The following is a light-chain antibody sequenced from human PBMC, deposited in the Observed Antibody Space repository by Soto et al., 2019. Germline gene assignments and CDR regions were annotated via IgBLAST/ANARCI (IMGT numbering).Light chain of an antibody. CDR2: AVN. CDR3: SSYTSSSTLI. Sequence: QSALTQPASVSGSPGQSITISCTGTSSDVGGYNYVSWYQHHPDKAPKLIIHAVNNRPSGVSNRFSGSKSGNTASLTISGLQDEDEADYYCSSYTSSSTLIFGGGTKLTVL. CDR1: SSDVGGYNY. V-gene: IGLV2-14*01. J-gene: IGLJ2*01.